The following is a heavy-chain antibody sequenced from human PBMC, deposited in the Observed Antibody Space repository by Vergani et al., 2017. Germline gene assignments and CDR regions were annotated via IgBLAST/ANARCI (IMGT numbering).Heavy chain of an antibody. CDR1: GYTFTGYY. V-gene: IGHV7-4-1*02. J-gene: IGHJ6*02. Sequence: QVQLVQSGAEVKKPGASVKVSCKASGYTFTGYYMHWVRQAPGQGLEWMGWINTNSGNPTYAPGFTGRFVFSLDTSVSTAYLQISGLKAEDSAVYYCARGRQWRLTEYPYGMDVWGQGTTVTVSS. D-gene: IGHD6-19*01. CDR3: ARGRQWRLTEYPYGMDV. CDR2: INTNSGNP.